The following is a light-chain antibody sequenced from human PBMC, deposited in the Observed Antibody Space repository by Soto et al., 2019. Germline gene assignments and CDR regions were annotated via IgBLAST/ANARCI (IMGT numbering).Light chain of an antibody. CDR1: QSVRSSY. J-gene: IGKJ5*01. CDR3: QQYGSSPPIT. CDR2: GAS. Sequence: EIVLTQSPATLSLSPGERATLSCRASQSVRSSYLAWYQQKPGQAPRLLIYGASSRATGIPDRFSGSGSGTDFTLPISRLETEDFSVYYCQQYGSSPPITFGQGTRLEIK. V-gene: IGKV3-20*01.